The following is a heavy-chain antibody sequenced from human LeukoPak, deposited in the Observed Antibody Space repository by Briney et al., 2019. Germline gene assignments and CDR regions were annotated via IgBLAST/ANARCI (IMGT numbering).Heavy chain of an antibody. D-gene: IGHD3-16*01. CDR2: IIPIFGTA. Sequence: SVKVSCKASGGTFSSYAISWVRQAPGQGLEWMGGIIPIFGTANYAQKFQGRVTITTDESTSTAYMELSSLRSEDTAVYYCARHLWGDFPFDPWGQGTLVTVSS. CDR1: GGTFSSYA. CDR3: ARHLWGDFPFDP. J-gene: IGHJ5*02. V-gene: IGHV1-69*05.